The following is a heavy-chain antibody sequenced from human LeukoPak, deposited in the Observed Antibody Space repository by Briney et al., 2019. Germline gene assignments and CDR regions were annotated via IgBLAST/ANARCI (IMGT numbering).Heavy chain of an antibody. CDR2: IIPSGHTT. CDR1: GFTFSSYE. J-gene: IGHJ4*02. D-gene: IGHD5-24*01. Sequence: GGSLRLSCAASGFTFSSYEMNWVRQAPGKGLEWVSGIIPSGHTTYYADSVRGRFTISRDNSRNTVYLQMNSLRAEDTAVYYCARDDRWLQFCCWGQGTLVTVSA. V-gene: IGHV3-23*01. CDR3: ARDDRWLQFCC.